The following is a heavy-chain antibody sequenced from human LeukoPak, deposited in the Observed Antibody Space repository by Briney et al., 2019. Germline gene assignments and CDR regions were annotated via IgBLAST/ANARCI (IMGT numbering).Heavy chain of an antibody. CDR3: ARVRPYYYYMDV. Sequence: SSVKVSCKASGGTFSSYAISWVRQAPGQGLEWMGGIIPIFGTANYAQKFQGRVTITTDESTSTAYMELSSLRSEDTAVYYRARVRPYYYYMDVWGKGTTVTVSS. CDR1: GGTFSSYA. CDR2: IIPIFGTA. V-gene: IGHV1-69*05. J-gene: IGHJ6*03.